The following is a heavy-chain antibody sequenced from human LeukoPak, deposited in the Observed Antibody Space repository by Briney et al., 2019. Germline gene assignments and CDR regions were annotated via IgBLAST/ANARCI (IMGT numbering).Heavy chain of an antibody. CDR3: ARALHGGSYFLDY. V-gene: IGHV4-34*01. CDR1: GGSFSGYF. Sequence: SETLSLTCAVYGGSFSGYFWSYIRQPPGKGLEWLGEISHSGSTNYSPSLKSRVTISVDTSKNQFSLKRSSVTAADTAVYYCARALHGGSYFLDYWGQGSLVTVSS. J-gene: IGHJ4*02. CDR2: ISHSGST. D-gene: IGHD1-26*01.